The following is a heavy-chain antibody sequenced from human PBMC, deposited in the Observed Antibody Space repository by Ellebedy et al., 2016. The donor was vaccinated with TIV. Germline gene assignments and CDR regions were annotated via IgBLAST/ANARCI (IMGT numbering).Heavy chain of an antibody. D-gene: IGHD6-19*01. CDR3: ARGGSKLGYSSGWYHRSSYYYYGMDV. V-gene: IGHV5-51*01. CDR1: GYSFTSYW. J-gene: IGHJ6*02. Sequence: GGSLRLSCKGSGYSFTSYWIGWVRQMPGKGLEWMGIIYPGDSDTRYSPSFQGQVTISADKSISTAYLQWSSLKASDTAMYYCARGGSKLGYSSGWYHRSSYYYYGMDVWGQGTTVTVSS. CDR2: IYPGDSDT.